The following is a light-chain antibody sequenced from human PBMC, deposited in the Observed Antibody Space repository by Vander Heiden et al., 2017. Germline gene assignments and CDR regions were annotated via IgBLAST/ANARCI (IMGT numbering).Light chain of an antibody. Sequence: EVVMTQSPLYLPVTLGQPVTICGTYSQSLLYSDGDTYLNLFQQRPGQSPRRLIYKVSNRDSGVPDRFSGSGSGTDFTLKISRVEAEDVGVYYCMQGTHRPPTFGPGTKVEIK. CDR1: QSLLYSDGDTY. J-gene: IGKJ3*01. CDR2: KVS. V-gene: IGKV2-30*01. CDR3: MQGTHRPPT.